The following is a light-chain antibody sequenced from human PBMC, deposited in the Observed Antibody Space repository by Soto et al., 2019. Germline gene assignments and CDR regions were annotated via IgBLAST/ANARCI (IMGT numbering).Light chain of an antibody. V-gene: IGKV3-11*01. CDR2: DAA. J-gene: IGKJ4*01. Sequence: EIVLTQSPGTLSLSPGDRATLSCRASQSVSTSLDWYQQKPGQSPRLLIYDAAHRATGIPVRFSGGGSGTDFTLTISSLEPEDSAVYYCQQRSKWPLTFGGGTKVEIK. CDR1: QSVSTS. CDR3: QQRSKWPLT.